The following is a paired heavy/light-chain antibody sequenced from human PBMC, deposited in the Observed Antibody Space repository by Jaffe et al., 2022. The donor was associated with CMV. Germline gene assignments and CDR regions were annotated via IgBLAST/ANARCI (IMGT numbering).Heavy chain of an antibody. V-gene: IGHV4-39*01. J-gene: IGHJ5*02. CDR3: ARRPRKHSGSYLGTHSPNWFDP. Sequence: QLQLQESGPGLVKPSETLSLTCTVSGGSISSSSYYWGWIRQPPGKGLEWIGSIYYSGSTYYNPSLKSRVTISVDTSKNQFSLKLSSVTAADTAVYYCARRPRKHSGSYLGTHSPNWFDPWGQGTLVTVSS. CDR2: IYYSGST. D-gene: IGHD1-26*01. CDR1: GGSISSSSYY.
Light chain of an antibody. CDR1: QSISSY. V-gene: IGKV1-39*01. CDR3: QQSYSTPPT. Sequence: DIQMTQSPSSLSASVGDRVTITCRASQSISSYLNWYQQKPGKAPKLLIYAASSLQSGVPSRFSGSGSGTDFTLTISSLQPEDFATYYCQQSYSTPPTFGQGTRLEIK. CDR2: AAS. J-gene: IGKJ5*01.